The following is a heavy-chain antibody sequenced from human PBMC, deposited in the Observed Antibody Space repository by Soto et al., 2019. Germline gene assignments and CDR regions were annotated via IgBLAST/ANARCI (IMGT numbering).Heavy chain of an antibody. CDR2: ISGSGGST. CDR3: AKALYGGHDY. V-gene: IGHV3-23*01. CDR1: GFAFSVYA. Sequence: EVQLLESGGGLVQPGGSLRLSCAASGFAFSVYAMSWVRQAPGKGLVCVSGISGSGGSTSYADSVKGRFTISRDNSKNTLSLQMNSLRAEDTAVYYCAKALYGGHDYWGPGTLVTVSS. J-gene: IGHJ4*02. D-gene: IGHD4-17*01.